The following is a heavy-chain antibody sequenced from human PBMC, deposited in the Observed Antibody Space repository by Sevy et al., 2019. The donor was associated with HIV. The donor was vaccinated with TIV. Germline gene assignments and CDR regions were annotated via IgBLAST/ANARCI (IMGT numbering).Heavy chain of an antibody. Sequence: GGSLRLSCAASGFTFSSYAMSWVRQAPGKGLEWVSAISGSGGSTYYADSVKGRFTISRDNSKNRLYLQMNSLRAEDTAVYYCAKEGDSSGWYGGAYYFDYWGQGTLVTVSS. CDR2: ISGSGGST. CDR1: GFTFSSYA. V-gene: IGHV3-23*01. D-gene: IGHD6-19*01. CDR3: AKEGDSSGWYGGAYYFDY. J-gene: IGHJ4*02.